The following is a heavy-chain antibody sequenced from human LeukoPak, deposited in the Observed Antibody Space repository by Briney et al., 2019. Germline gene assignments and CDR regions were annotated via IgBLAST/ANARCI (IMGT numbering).Heavy chain of an antibody. CDR3: ARDRYCGGDCYSSGAFDI. Sequence: ASVNVSCKASGGTFSSYATSWVRQAPGQGLEWMGGIIPIFGTANYAQKFQGRVTITADESTSTAYMELSSLRSEDTAVYYCARDRYCGGDCYSSGAFDIWGQGTMVTVSS. D-gene: IGHD2-21*02. V-gene: IGHV1-69*13. J-gene: IGHJ3*02. CDR1: GGTFSSYA. CDR2: IIPIFGTA.